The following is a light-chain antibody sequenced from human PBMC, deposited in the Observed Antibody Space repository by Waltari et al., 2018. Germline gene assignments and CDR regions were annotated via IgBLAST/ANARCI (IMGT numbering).Light chain of an antibody. V-gene: IGLV2-14*01. CDR3: SAYPSSSTLL. CDR2: DVS. J-gene: IGLJ2*01. CDR1: SSNVGDYNS. Sequence: QSALTQPASVSGSPGQSITISCTGTSSNVGDYNSVSWYQQPPGKAPKFLIYDVSQRPSGVSNRFSGSKAGNTASLTISGLQAEDEADYYCSAYPSSSTLLFGGGTRLTVL.